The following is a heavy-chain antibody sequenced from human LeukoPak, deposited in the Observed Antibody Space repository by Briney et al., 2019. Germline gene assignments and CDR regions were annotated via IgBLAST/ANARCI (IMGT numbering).Heavy chain of an antibody. CDR3: ARLEHYHSRGYYCSPFDY. CDR1: GYRFTTYW. CDR2: IYPGDSDA. J-gene: IGHJ4*02. Sequence: GESLKISCKGSGYRFTTYWIGWVRQMPGKGLEWMGIIYPGDSDARYSPSFQGQVTISADKSISAAYLQWSSLKASDTAMYYCARLEHYHSRGYYCSPFDYWGQGTLVTVSS. V-gene: IGHV5-51*01. D-gene: IGHD3-22*01.